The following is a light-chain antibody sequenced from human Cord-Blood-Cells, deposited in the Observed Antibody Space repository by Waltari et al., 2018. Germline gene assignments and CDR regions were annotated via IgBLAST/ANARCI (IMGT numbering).Light chain of an antibody. CDR2: DVS. V-gene: IGLV2-14*01. CDR1: SSDVGGYNY. CDR3: SSYTSSSTWV. Sequence: QSALTQPASVSGSPGQSITISCTGTSSDVGGYNYVSWYQQHPGKAPKLIIYDVSKRPSGFSNRFSGSKSGSPASLTISGLQAEDEADYYCSSYTSSSTWVFGGGTKLTVL. J-gene: IGLJ3*02.